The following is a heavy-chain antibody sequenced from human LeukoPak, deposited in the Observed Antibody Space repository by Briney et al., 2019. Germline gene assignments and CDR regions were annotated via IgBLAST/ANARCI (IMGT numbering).Heavy chain of an antibody. CDR1: GFTVRTNY. D-gene: IGHD1-26*01. Sequence: PGGSLGLSCAASGFTVRTNYMSWVRQAPGKGLEWVSVIYSGGSTYYADSVKGRFTISRDNSKNTLYLQMNSLRAEDTAVYYCARDPSGDFDYWGQGTLVTVSS. CDR3: ARDPSGDFDY. CDR2: IYSGGST. J-gene: IGHJ4*02. V-gene: IGHV3-66*02.